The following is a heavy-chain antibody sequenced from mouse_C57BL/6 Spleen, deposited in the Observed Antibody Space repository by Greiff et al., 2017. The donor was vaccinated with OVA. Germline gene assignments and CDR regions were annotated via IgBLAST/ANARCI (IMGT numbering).Heavy chain of an antibody. CDR3: ARLETAQAYFDY. Sequence: VQLKQPGAELVKPGASVKLSCKASGFTFTSYWMQWVKQRPGQGLEWIGEIDPSDSYTNYNQKFKGKATLTVDTSSSTAYMQLSSLTSEDSAVYYCARLETAQAYFDYWGKGTTLTVSS. D-gene: IGHD3-2*02. CDR2: IDPSDSYT. CDR1: GFTFTSYW. V-gene: IGHV1-50*01. J-gene: IGHJ2*01.